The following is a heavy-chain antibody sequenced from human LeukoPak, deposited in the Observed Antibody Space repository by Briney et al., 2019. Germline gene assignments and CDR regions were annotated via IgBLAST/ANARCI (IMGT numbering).Heavy chain of an antibody. J-gene: IGHJ6*02. CDR3: AREETMFGVVPDYGMDV. CDR2: IDNGGSAT. CDR1: GFTYTSYW. D-gene: IGHD3-3*01. Sequence: GGSLRLSCVGSGFTYTSYWMHWVRQAPGKGLVWVSYIDNGGSATGYADFVKGRFTISRDNAENTVYLQMNSLTAEDTAVYYCAREETMFGVVPDYGMDVWGQGTTVTVSS. V-gene: IGHV3-74*01.